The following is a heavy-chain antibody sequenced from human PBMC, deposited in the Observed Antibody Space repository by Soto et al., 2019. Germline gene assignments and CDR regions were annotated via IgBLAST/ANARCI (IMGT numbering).Heavy chain of an antibody. J-gene: IGHJ6*02. CDR3: ARGGYYDNSWGKLSHYGLDV. Sequence: QVQLAQSANEVKKPGASVRVSCKAAGYTFIRYGIAWVRQAPGQGLEWMGWISPYNDYTVYAQKFQGRVSMTADTSTRTVYMNLRGLKSDDTAVYYCARGGYYDNSWGKLSHYGLDVWGQGPRSASP. D-gene: IGHD3-16*01. V-gene: IGHV1-18*01. CDR1: GYTFIRYG. CDR2: ISPYNDYT.